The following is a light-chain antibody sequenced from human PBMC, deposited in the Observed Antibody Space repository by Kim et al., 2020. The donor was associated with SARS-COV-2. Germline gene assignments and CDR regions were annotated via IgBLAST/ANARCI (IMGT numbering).Light chain of an antibody. J-gene: IGKJ3*01. CDR2: AAS. V-gene: IGKV1-39*01. CDR3: QQSYIPPFT. CDR1: QSISSH. Sequence: DIQMTQSPSSLSASVGDRVTITCRTSQSISSHLNWYHQKPGRAPKLLIYAASTLQGGVPSWFSGSGSETDFTLTISSLQPEDFGTYFCQQSYIPPFTFGPGTKVDIK.